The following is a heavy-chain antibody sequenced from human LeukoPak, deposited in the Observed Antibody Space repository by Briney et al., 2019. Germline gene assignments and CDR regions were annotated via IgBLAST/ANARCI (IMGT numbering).Heavy chain of an antibody. V-gene: IGHV4-39*01. D-gene: IGHD2-8*01. CDR1: GGSISNTQYY. Sequence: SETLSLTCTVSGGSISNTQYYWGWFRQPPGKGLEWIGSIYYSGNTHYNPSLKSRLTISVDTSKNQFSLKVSSVTATDTAVYYCARHNFPLLSSQVSFDHWGQGTLFTVSS. J-gene: IGHJ4*02. CDR3: ARHNFPLLSSQVSFDH. CDR2: IYYSGNT.